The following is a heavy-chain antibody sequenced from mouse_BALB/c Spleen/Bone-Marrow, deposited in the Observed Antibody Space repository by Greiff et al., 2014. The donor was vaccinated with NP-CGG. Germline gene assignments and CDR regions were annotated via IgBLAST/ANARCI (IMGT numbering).Heavy chain of an antibody. V-gene: IGHV5-6*01. D-gene: IGHD2-1*01. CDR3: ARQYGNLGVMDY. CDR2: ISSGGSYT. CDR1: GFTFSRYG. Sequence: EVQLVESGGDLVKPGGSLKLSCAASGFTFSRYGMSWVRQTPDKRLEWVANISSGGSYTYYPDSVKGRFTISRDNAKNTLYLHMSRLKSEDTAMYYCARQYGNLGVMDYWGQGTSVTVSS. J-gene: IGHJ4*01.